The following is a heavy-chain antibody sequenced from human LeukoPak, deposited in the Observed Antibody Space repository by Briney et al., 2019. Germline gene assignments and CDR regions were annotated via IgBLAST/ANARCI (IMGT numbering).Heavy chain of an antibody. CDR3: ARHIVEMAPNLSFDP. J-gene: IGHJ5*02. CDR1: GGSISRSSYD. Sequence: SETLSLTCTVSGGSISRSSYDWGWIRQPPWKGLDWIGSIYYSGSTYYNPSLKSRVTISVDTSKNQFYLKLSSVTAADTAVYYCARHIVEMAPNLSFDPWGKGTLVTVSS. V-gene: IGHV4-39*01. D-gene: IGHD5-24*01. CDR2: IYYSGST.